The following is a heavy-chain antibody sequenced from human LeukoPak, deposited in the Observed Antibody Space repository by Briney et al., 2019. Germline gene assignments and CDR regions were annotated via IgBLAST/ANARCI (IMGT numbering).Heavy chain of an antibody. D-gene: IGHD3-10*01. Sequence: PGGSLRLSCAASGFTFSSYAMRWVRQAPGKGLEWVAAISDDGSNTYYADSVKGRFTISRDNSKNTLYLQMISLRAQDKAMYYCARNFAYGDYWGQGTLVTVSS. CDR3: ARNFAYGDY. J-gene: IGHJ4*02. CDR2: ISDDGSNT. V-gene: IGHV3-30*01. CDR1: GFTFSSYA.